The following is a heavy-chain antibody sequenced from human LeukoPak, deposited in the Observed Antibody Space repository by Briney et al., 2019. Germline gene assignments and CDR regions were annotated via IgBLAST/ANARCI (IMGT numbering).Heavy chain of an antibody. V-gene: IGHV4-34*01. CDR2: INHSGST. CDR1: GGSFSGYY. CDR3: ARSHEEEQQLVPGLDY. D-gene: IGHD6-13*01. J-gene: IGHJ4*02. Sequence: PSETLSLTCAVYGGSFSGYYWSWIRQPPGKGLEWIGEINHSGSTNYNPSLKSRVTISVDTSKHQFSLKLSSVTAADTAVYYCARSHEEEQQLVPGLDYWGQGTLVTVSS.